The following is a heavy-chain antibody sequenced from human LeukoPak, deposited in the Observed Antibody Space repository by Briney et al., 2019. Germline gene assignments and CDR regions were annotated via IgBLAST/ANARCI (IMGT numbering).Heavy chain of an antibody. Sequence: PGGSLRLSCEASEFTFTRNWMHWVRQAPGKGLVWVSTINPDGSSTRYADSVKGRFTISRDNVKNSLYLQMSSLRVEDTAVYYCARDDVAWNDVHWFDPWGQGTLVTVSS. CDR3: ARDDVAWNDVHWFDP. V-gene: IGHV3-74*01. D-gene: IGHD1-1*01. CDR2: INPDGSST. J-gene: IGHJ5*02. CDR1: EFTFTRNW.